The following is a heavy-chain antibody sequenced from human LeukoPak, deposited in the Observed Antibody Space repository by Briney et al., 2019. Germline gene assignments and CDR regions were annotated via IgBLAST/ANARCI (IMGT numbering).Heavy chain of an antibody. CDR1: GYSISSGYY. J-gene: IGHJ4*02. V-gene: IGHV4-38-2*02. Sequence: SETLSLTCTVSGYSISSGYYWGWIRQPAGKGLEWIGSIYHSGSTYYNPSLKSRVTISVDTSKNQFSLKLSSVTAADTAVYYCATTLQYSSSYYFDYWGQGTLVTVSS. CDR3: ATTLQYSSSYYFDY. D-gene: IGHD6-6*01. CDR2: IYHSGST.